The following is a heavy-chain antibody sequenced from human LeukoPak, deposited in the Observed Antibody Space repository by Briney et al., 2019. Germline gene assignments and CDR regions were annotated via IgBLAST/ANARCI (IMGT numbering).Heavy chain of an antibody. J-gene: IGHJ4*02. CDR3: ARAQWLVFLFDY. Sequence: SGTLSLTCTVSGGSISSYYWSWIRQPPGKGLEWIGYIYYSGSTNYNPSLKSRVTISVDTSKNQFSLKLSSVTAADTAVYYCARAQWLVFLFDYWGQGTLVTVSS. D-gene: IGHD6-19*01. CDR2: IYYSGST. V-gene: IGHV4-59*01. CDR1: GGSISSYY.